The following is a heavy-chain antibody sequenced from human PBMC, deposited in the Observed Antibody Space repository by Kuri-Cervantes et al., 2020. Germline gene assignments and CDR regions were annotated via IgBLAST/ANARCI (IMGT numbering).Heavy chain of an antibody. D-gene: IGHD4-17*01. CDR2: IYYSGST. Sequence: GSLRLSCTVSGGSISSYYWSWIRQPPGKGLEWIGYIYYSGSTNYNPSLKSRVTISVDTSKNQFSLKLSSVTAADTAVYYCARGDYGDSFDYCGQGTLVTVSS. CDR1: GGSISSYY. V-gene: IGHV4-59*01. J-gene: IGHJ4*02. CDR3: ARGDYGDSFDY.